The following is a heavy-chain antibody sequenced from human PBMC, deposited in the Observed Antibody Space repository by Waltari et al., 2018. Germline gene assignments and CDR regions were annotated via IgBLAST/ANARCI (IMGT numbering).Heavy chain of an antibody. J-gene: IGHJ4*02. V-gene: IGHV4-4*02. CDR1: GGSLSSSNW. CDR3: ARGSGSGVFDS. Sequence: QVQLQESGPGLVKPSGTLSLTCAVSGGSLSSSNWWRCDRQRPGKGLEWIGEIYPSWSTTFNPSLKSRFTIAVDKSRNQCSLKLSSGTAADTAVYYCARGSGSGVFDSWGQGTLVTVSS. D-gene: IGHD3-10*01. CDR2: IYPSWST.